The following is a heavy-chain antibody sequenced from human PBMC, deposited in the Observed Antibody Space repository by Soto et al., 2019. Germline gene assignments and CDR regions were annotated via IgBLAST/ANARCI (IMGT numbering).Heavy chain of an antibody. D-gene: IGHD2-15*01. CDR2: ISWDSSTI. V-gene: IGHV3-9*01. Sequence: GGSLRLSCAASGFTFDNCGMHWVRQAPGKGLEWVAGISWDSSTIGYADSVKGRFIISRDDAKNSLYLQMDSLRGEDTALYYCVQGRYPTMATPLDHWGQGTQGTAPQ. CDR3: VQGRYPTMATPLDH. CDR1: GFTFDNCG. J-gene: IGHJ4*02.